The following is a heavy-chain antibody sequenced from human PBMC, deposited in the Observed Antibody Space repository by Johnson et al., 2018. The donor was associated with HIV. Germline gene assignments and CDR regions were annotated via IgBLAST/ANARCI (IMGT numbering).Heavy chain of an antibody. CDR3: ARDFILTARGTFDI. CDR2: ISYDGSNK. D-gene: IGHD3-9*01. V-gene: IGHV3-30-3*01. Sequence: QVQLVESGGGVVQPGMSLRLSCAASGFTFSTYAMHWVRQAPGKGLEWVAVISYDGSNKDNADSVKGRFTISRDNSKNTLYLQMNSLRVEDTAVYYCARDFILTARGTFDIWGQGTMVTVSS. CDR1: GFTFSTYA. J-gene: IGHJ3*02.